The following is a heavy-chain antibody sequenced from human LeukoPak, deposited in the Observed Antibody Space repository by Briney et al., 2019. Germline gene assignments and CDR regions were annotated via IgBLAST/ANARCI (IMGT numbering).Heavy chain of an antibody. CDR2: INPNSGGT. CDR1: GYTFTGYY. Sequence: ASVKVSCKASGYTFTGYYMHWVRQAPGQGLEWMGWINPNSGGTNYAQKFQGRVTMTRDTSISTAYIELSRLRSDDTAVYYCASEVRVSTGYWYFDLWGRGTLVTVSS. D-gene: IGHD1-1*01. V-gene: IGHV1-2*02. CDR3: ASEVRVSTGYWYFDL. J-gene: IGHJ2*01.